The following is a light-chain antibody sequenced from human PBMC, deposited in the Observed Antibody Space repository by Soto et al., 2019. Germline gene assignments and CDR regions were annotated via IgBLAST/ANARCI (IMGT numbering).Light chain of an antibody. CDR1: QSISSY. V-gene: IGKV1-39*01. CDR3: QQSYSTPRT. J-gene: IGKJ1*01. Sequence: DIQMTQSPSSLSASVGDRVTITCRASQSISSYLNWYQQKPGKAPKLLIYAASSLQSGVPSRFNGSGSGTDFPLIIFSLQPEDFATYYCQQSYSTPRTFGQGTKV. CDR2: AAS.